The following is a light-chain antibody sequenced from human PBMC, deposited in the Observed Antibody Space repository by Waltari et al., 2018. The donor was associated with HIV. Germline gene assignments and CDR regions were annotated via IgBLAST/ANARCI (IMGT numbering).Light chain of an antibody. CDR3: CSYAGTYTWV. CDR2: DVN. CDR1: SSDVGGYDY. V-gene: IGLV2-11*01. J-gene: IGLJ3*02. Sequence: QSALTQPRSVSGSPGQSVTISCTGTSSDVGGYDYVSWYQQPPGKAPKLMIYDVNNRPSWVPDRVSGSKSGNSASLSISGLQADDEADYFCCSYAGTYTWVFGGGTKLTVL.